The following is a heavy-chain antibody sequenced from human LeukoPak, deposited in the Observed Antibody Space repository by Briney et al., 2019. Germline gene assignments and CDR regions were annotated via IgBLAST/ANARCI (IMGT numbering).Heavy chain of an antibody. D-gene: IGHD5-12*01. Sequence: GGSLRLSCAASGFTFSSYAMSWVRQAPGKGLEWVSAISGSGGSTYYADSVKGRFTISRDNSKNTLYLQMNSLRAEDTAVYYCAKGGYGGSESMGFDCWGQGTLVTVSS. CDR3: AKGGYGGSESMGFDC. CDR2: ISGSGGST. V-gene: IGHV3-23*01. CDR1: GFTFSSYA. J-gene: IGHJ4*02.